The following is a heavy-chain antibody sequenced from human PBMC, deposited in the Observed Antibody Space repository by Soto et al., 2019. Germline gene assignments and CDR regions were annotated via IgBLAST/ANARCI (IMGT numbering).Heavy chain of an antibody. CDR2: ISAAGDP. J-gene: IGHJ6*02. Sequence: EVQLVESGGGLVQPGGSLRLSCEASGFTFRNYDMHWVRQGTGKGLEWVSGISAAGDPDYADSVEGRFTISRENAQNSFVLQMNSLRVGDTAVYYCARTDRDFYGLDVWGQGNTVIVSS. V-gene: IGHV3-13*05. CDR1: GFTFRNYD. CDR3: ARTDRDFYGLDV.